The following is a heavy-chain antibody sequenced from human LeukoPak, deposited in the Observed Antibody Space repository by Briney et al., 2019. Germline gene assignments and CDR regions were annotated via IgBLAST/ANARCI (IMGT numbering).Heavy chain of an antibody. CDR3: AKGDSSSWYVSWFDP. J-gene: IGHJ5*02. D-gene: IGHD6-13*01. Sequence: PGGSLRLSCAAPGFSFSGYGMHWVRQAPGKGLEWVAYIQHDGSNQQYADSVKGRFSISRDSSKNILYLQMNSLRAEDTAVYYCAKGDSSSWYVSWFDPWGQGTLVTVSS. CDR2: IQHDGSNQ. V-gene: IGHV3-30*02. CDR1: GFSFSGYG.